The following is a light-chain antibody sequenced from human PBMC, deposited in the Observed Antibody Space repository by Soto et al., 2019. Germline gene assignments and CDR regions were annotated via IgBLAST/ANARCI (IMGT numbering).Light chain of an antibody. Sequence: EIVLTQSPDTLAVSPGEVATLSCWASQSVTSNLAWYQQKRGQAPRLLIYAASTRATGVPARFSGSGSGTEFTLTISSLQSEDFATYYCQQYNAYSATFGQGTRLEIK. J-gene: IGKJ5*01. CDR3: QQYNAYSAT. V-gene: IGKV3D-15*01. CDR2: AAS. CDR1: QSVTSN.